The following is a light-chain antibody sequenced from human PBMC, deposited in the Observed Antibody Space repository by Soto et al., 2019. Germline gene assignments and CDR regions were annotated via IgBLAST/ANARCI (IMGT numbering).Light chain of an antibody. Sequence: QSALTQPASVSGSPGQSITISCTGTSSDIGDYDYVSWYQQRPGRAPKLMFYEVRYRPSGVSNRFSGSKSGNTASLTISGLQAEDEADYYCSSYTNINTMACVFGTGTKLTVL. J-gene: IGLJ1*01. CDR1: SSDIGDYDY. CDR2: EVR. V-gene: IGLV2-14*01. CDR3: SSYTNINTMACV.